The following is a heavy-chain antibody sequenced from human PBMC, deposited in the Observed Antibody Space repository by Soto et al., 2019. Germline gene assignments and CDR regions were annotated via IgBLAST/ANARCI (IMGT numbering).Heavy chain of an antibody. CDR3: ARDLSYYDFWGGPSGMDV. V-gene: IGHV4-59*01. CDR2: IDYSGST. J-gene: IGHJ6*02. Sequence: SETLSLTFTVSGGSISTYYWSWIRQPPGKGMEWIGYIDYSGSTNYNPSLKSRFTISVDTSKNHFSLKLTSVTAADTAVYYCARDLSYYDFWGGPSGMDVWGQGTTVTVSS. D-gene: IGHD3-3*01. CDR1: GGSISTYY.